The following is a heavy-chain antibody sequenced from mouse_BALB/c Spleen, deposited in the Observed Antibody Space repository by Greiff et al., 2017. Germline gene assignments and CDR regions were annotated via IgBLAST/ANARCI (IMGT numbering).Heavy chain of an antibody. CDR1: GFTFSSFG. CDR3: ARGPNYERYYAMDY. V-gene: IGHV5-17*02. D-gene: IGHD1-1*01. J-gene: IGHJ4*01. Sequence: DVHLVESGGGLVQPGGSRKLSCAASGFTFSSFGMHWVRQAPEKGLEWVAYISSGSSTIYYADTVKGRFTISRDNPKNTLFLQMTSLRSEDTAMYYCARGPNYERYYAMDYWGQGTSVTVSS. CDR2: ISSGSSTI.